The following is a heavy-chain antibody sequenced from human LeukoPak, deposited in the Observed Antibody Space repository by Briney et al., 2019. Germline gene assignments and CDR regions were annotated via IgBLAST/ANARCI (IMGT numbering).Heavy chain of an antibody. CDR2: IYYSGST. CDR3: ARVHGLYHYGMDV. V-gene: IGHV4-59*01. D-gene: IGHD4-17*01. J-gene: IGHJ6*02. CDR1: GGSISSYY. Sequence: SETLSLTCTVSGGSISSYYWSWIRQPPGKGLEWIGYIYYSGSTNYNPSLKSRVTISVDTSKNQFSLKLSSVTAADTAVYYCARVHGLYHYGMDVWGQGTTVTVSS.